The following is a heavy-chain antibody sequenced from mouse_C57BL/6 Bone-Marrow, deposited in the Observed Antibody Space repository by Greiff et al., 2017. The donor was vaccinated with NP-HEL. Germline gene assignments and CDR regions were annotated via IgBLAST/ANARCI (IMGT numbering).Heavy chain of an antibody. CDR2: IHPNSGST. CDR1: GYTFTSYW. Sequence: VQLQQPGAELVKPGASVKLSCKASGYTFTSYWMHWVKQRPGQGLEWIGMIHPNSGSTNYNEKFKSKATLTVDKSSSTAYMQLSSLTSEDSAVYYCATRGWLPYYFDYWGQGTTLTVSS. J-gene: IGHJ2*01. D-gene: IGHD2-2*01. V-gene: IGHV1-64*01. CDR3: ATRGWLPYYFDY.